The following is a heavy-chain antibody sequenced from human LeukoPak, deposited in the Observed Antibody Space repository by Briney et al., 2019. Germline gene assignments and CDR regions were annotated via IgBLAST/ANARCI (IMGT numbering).Heavy chain of an antibody. CDR3: AKDSLVGALDY. D-gene: IGHD1-26*01. J-gene: IGHJ4*02. V-gene: IGHV3-9*03. Sequence: GRSLRLSCAASGFTFDDYAMHWVRQAPGKGLEWLSGISWNSGSVDYADSVKGRFTISRDNAKNSLYLQMNSLRAEDMALYYCAKDSLVGALDYWGQGTLVTASS. CDR2: ISWNSGSV. CDR1: GFTFDDYA.